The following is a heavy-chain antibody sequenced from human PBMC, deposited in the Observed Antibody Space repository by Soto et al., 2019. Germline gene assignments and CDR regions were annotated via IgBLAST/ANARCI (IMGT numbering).Heavy chain of an antibody. Sequence: WGTXSLTYCFDGGSFMCYCFTLILQAPGKGLDWVWEINHSGGSNYNSSLKSRVTISVDTSKNQLSIIMYSVTAADTAVYYCPRDRKYYHFWSGYKNEGHYDMDVWGQGTTVTVSS. CDR2: INHSGGS. J-gene: IGHJ6*02. V-gene: IGHV4-34*01. CDR3: PRDRKYYHFWSGYKNEGHYDMDV. D-gene: IGHD3-3*02. CDR1: GGSFMCYC.